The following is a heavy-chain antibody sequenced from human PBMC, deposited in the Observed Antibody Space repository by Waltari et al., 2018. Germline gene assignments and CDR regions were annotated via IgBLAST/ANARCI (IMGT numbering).Heavy chain of an antibody. CDR1: GFTFNDYY. CDR3: ATGNRSTMRYYYYGMDG. D-gene: IGHD3-10*01. CDR2: VDPEDGET. V-gene: IGHV1-69-2*01. J-gene: IGHJ6*01. Sequence: EVKLVQSGAAVKKPGATVKIPCQVSGFTFNDYYMHWVQQTHGQGLEWMGLVDPEDGETIYAEKFQGRVTITADTSTDTAYMELSSGRAEDTAVGGGATGNRSTMRYYYYGMDGWGQGTKVTVPS.